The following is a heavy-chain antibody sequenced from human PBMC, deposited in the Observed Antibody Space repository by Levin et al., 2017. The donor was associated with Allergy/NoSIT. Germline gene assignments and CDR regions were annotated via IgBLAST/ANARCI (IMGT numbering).Heavy chain of an antibody. J-gene: IGHJ6*04. D-gene: IGHD3-3*01. V-gene: IGHV3-21*01. CDR3: ARETGTTTMFGEVDV. Sequence: GESLKISCAASGFTFSTYSMNWVRQAPGKGLEWVSSIGISSGYIHYADSLRGRFTVSRDNANNSLYLQMNSLRVEDTAVYYCARETGTTTMFGEVDVWGKGTTVTVSS. CDR2: IGISSGYI. CDR1: GFTFSTYS.